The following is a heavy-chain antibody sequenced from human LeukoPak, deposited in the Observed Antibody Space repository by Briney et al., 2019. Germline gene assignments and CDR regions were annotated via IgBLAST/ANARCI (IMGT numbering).Heavy chain of an antibody. CDR2: IIPIFGTA. V-gene: IGHV1-69*13. D-gene: IGHD5-18*01. CDR3: ARDPSYGPARFDY. CDR1: GGTFSSYA. Sequence: GASVKVSCKASGGTFSSYAISWVRQAPGQGLEWMGGIIPIFGTANYAQKFQGRVTITADESTSTAYMELSSLRSEDTAVYYCARDPSYGPARFDYWGQGTLVTVSS. J-gene: IGHJ4*02.